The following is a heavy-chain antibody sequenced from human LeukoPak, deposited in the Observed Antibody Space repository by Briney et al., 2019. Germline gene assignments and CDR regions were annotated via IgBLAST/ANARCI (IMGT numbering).Heavy chain of an antibody. CDR1: GFTFSRFP. Sequence: GGSLRLSCAASGFTFSRFPMSWLRQAPGKVLEWVSAITGGGDSIYYADSVKGRFTISRDNSKNTLYLQMNSLRAEDTAVYYCARGSTYYDSSGQVPFDYWGQGTLVTVSS. J-gene: IGHJ4*02. V-gene: IGHV3-23*01. CDR2: ITGGGDSI. D-gene: IGHD3-22*01. CDR3: ARGSTYYDSSGQVPFDY.